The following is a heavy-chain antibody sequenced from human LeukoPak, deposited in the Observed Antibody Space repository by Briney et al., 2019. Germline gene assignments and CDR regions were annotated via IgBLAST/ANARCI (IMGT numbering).Heavy chain of an antibody. CDR2: IWYDGSNK. V-gene: IGHV3-33*01. CDR1: GFTFSSYG. J-gene: IGHJ4*02. CDR3: ARARYYYGSGSYYFDY. D-gene: IGHD3-10*01. Sequence: GGSLRLSCAASGFTFSSYGMHWVRQAPGKGLEWVAVIWYDGSNKYYAASVKGRFTISRDNSKNTLYLQMNSLRAEDTAVYYCARARYYYGSGSYYFDYWGQGSLVTVSS.